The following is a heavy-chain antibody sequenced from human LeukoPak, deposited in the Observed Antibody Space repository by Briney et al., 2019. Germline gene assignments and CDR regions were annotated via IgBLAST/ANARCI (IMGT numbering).Heavy chain of an antibody. Sequence: GSLRLSCAASGFTFKTYAMTWVRQAPGRGLEWVSGISGSGESTYYADSVKGRFTISRDNSKNTLYLQMNSLRAEDTAVYYCAKDSGYCSSSGCYFDFWGQGTLVSVSS. J-gene: IGHJ4*02. CDR1: GFTFKTYA. CDR3: AKDSGYCSSSGCYFDF. CDR2: ISGSGEST. V-gene: IGHV3-23*01. D-gene: IGHD2-2*03.